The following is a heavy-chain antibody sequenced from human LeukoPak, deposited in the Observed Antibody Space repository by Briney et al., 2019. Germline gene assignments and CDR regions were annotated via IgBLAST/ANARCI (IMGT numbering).Heavy chain of an antibody. CDR2: ISAYNGNT. CDR3: ARSAGYCSSTSCYVKDY. Sequence: ASVKVSCKASGYTFNSYGISWVRQAPGQGTEWMGWISAYNGNTNYAQKLQGRVTMTTDTSTSTAYMELRSLRSDDTAVYYCARSAGYCSSTSCYVKDYWGQGTLVTVSS. D-gene: IGHD2-2*01. V-gene: IGHV1-18*01. CDR1: GYTFNSYG. J-gene: IGHJ4*02.